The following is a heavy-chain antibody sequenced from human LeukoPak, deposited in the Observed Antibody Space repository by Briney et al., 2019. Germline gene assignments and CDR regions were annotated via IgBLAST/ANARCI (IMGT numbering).Heavy chain of an antibody. Sequence: SVKVSCKASGYTFTGYYMHWVRQAPGQGLEWMGGIIPIFGTANYAQKFQGRVTITADESTSTAYMELSSLRSEDTAVYYCAREADQYSSRGALSYRGQGTLVTVSS. CDR3: AREADQYSSRGALSY. J-gene: IGHJ4*02. CDR2: IIPIFGTA. CDR1: GYTFTGYY. D-gene: IGHD6-13*01. V-gene: IGHV1-69*13.